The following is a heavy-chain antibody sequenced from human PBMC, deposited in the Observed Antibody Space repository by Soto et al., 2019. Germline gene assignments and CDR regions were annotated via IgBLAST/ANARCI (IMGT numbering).Heavy chain of an antibody. Sequence: EVQLLESGGGLVQPGGSLRLSCAASGFTFSTYAMNWLRRARGKGLEWVSGISGSGDSTYYADSVKGRFTVSRDNSKNTLYLQMNSLRAEDTAVFYCAKERSRGWSFDYWGQGTLVTVSS. J-gene: IGHJ4*02. CDR3: AKERSRGWSFDY. V-gene: IGHV3-23*01. CDR2: ISGSGDST. D-gene: IGHD6-19*01. CDR1: GFTFSTYA.